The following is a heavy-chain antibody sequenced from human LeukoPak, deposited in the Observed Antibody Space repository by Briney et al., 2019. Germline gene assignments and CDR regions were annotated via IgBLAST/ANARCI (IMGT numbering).Heavy chain of an antibody. J-gene: IGHJ4*02. V-gene: IGHV4-59*12. CDR3: GRSGYRYYFDY. CDR1: GGSISSYY. Sequence: SETLSLTCTVSGGSISSYYWSWIRQPPGKGLEWIGYIYYSGSTNYNPSLKSRVTISVDTSKNQFSLKLSSVTAADTAVYYCGRSGYRYYFDYWGQRNLVTVS. CDR2: IYYSGST. D-gene: IGHD3-3*01.